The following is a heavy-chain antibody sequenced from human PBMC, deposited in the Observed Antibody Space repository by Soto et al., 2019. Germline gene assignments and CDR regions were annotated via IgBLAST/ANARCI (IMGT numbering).Heavy chain of an antibody. CDR2: IIPIFGTA. Sequence: ASVKVSCKVSGGTFSSYAISWVRQAPGQGLEWMGGIIPIFGTANYAQKFQGRVTITADESTSTAYMELSSLRSEDTAVYYCARGYYYDSSGYPKFDPWGQGTLVTVSS. CDR1: GGTFSSYA. CDR3: ARGYYYDSSGYPKFDP. D-gene: IGHD3-22*01. J-gene: IGHJ5*02. V-gene: IGHV1-69*13.